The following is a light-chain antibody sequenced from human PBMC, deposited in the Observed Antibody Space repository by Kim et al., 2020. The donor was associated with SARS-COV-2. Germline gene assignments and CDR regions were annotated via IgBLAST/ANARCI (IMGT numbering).Light chain of an antibody. J-gene: IGKJ3*01. CDR3: QQSYSTLFT. CDR2: GAS. V-gene: IGKV1-39*01. Sequence: ASVGDRVTITCRASQYISTFLNWYQQKPGKSPKLLIYGASSLQSGVPSRFSGSGSGTDFSLTISSLQPDDFATYYCQQSYSTLFTFGPGTKVDIK. CDR1: QYISTF.